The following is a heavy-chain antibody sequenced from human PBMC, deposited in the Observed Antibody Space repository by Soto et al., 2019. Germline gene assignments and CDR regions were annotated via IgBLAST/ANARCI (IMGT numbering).Heavy chain of an antibody. D-gene: IGHD3-22*01. Sequence: NPGGSLRLSCAASGFTFSDYYMSWIRQAPGKWLEWVSYISSSGSTIYYADSVKGRFTISRDNAKNSLYLQMNSLRAEDTAVYYCARIITMIVVVHYGMDVWGQGXTVTVYS. CDR1: GFTFSDYY. CDR2: ISSSGSTI. J-gene: IGHJ6*02. V-gene: IGHV3-11*01. CDR3: ARIITMIVVVHYGMDV.